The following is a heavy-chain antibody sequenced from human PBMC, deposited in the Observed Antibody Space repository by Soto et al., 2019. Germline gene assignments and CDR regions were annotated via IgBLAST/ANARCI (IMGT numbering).Heavy chain of an antibody. CDR1: GGTFSSYA. D-gene: IGHD3-10*01. J-gene: IGHJ6*02. Sequence: ASVKVSCKASGGTFSSYAISWVRQAPGQGLEWMGGIIPIFGTANYAQKFQGRVTITADESTSTAYMELSSLRSEDTAVYYCARDERGITMVRGVKNPYYYYGMDVWGQGTTVTVSS. CDR3: ARDERGITMVRGVKNPYYYYGMDV. CDR2: IIPIFGTA. V-gene: IGHV1-69*13.